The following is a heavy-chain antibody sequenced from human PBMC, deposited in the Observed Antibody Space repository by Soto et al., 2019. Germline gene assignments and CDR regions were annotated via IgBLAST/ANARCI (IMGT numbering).Heavy chain of an antibody. J-gene: IGHJ6*02. V-gene: IGHV3-30-3*01. CDR3: AREGHVLRYFDWSPRYYGMDV. CDR1: GFTFSSYA. CDR2: ISYDGSNK. D-gene: IGHD3-9*01. Sequence: GGSLRLSCSASGFTFSSYAMHWVRQAPGKGLEWVAVISYDGSNKYYADSVKGRFTISRDNSKNTLYLQMNSLRAEDTAVYYCAREGHVLRYFDWSPRYYGMDVWGQGTTVTVSS.